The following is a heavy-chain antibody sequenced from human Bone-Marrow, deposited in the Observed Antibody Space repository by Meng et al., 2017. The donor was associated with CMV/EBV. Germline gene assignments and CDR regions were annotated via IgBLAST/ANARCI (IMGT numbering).Heavy chain of an antibody. CDR2: IKQDGSEK. J-gene: IGHJ6*02. D-gene: IGHD1-26*01. Sequence: GESLKISCAASGFTFSSYWMGWVRQAPGKGLEWVANIKQDGSEKYYVDSVKGRFTISRDNAKNSLYLQMNSLRAEDTAVYYCARDQVVGATFYDYGMDVWGQGTTVTVSS. V-gene: IGHV3-7*01. CDR1: GFTFSSYW. CDR3: ARDQVVGATFYDYGMDV.